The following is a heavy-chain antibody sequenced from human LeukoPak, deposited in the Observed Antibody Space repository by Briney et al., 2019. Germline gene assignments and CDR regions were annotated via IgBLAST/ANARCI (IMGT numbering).Heavy chain of an antibody. V-gene: IGHV1-46*01. D-gene: IGHD3-22*01. CDR1: GYTFTSYY. CDR3: AREGAVVIRVKGDVGPFDY. Sequence: ASVKVSCKASGYTFTSYYMHWVRQAPGQGLEWMGIINPSGGSTSYAQKFQGRVTMTRDVSTSTVYMELSSLRSEDTAVYYCAREGAVVIRVKGDVGPFDYWGQGTLVTVSS. CDR2: INPSGGST. J-gene: IGHJ4*02.